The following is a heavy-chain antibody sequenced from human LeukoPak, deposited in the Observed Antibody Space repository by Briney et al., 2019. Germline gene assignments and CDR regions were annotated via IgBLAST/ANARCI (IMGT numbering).Heavy chain of an antibody. CDR2: INHSGST. CDR1: GGSFSGYY. D-gene: IGHD3-10*01. V-gene: IGHV4-34*01. Sequence: SETLSLICAVYGGSFSGYYWSWIRQPPGKGLEWIGEINHSGSTNYNPSLKSRVTISVDTSKNQFSLKLSSVTAADTAVYYCARILTSGDYWGQGTLVTVSS. J-gene: IGHJ4*02. CDR3: ARILTSGDY.